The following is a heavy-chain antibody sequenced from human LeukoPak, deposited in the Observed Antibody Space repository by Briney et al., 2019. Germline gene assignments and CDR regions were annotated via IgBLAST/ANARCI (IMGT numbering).Heavy chain of an antibody. CDR2: IYYSGST. D-gene: IGHD3-10*01. J-gene: IGHJ4*02. Sequence: SETLSLTCTVSGGSVSSSNYYWSWIRQPPGKGLEWIGYIYYSGSTYYNPSLKSRVTISVDTSKNQFSLKLSSVTAADTAVYYCARSGYYGSGTYYNVDYWGQGTLVTVSS. CDR3: ARSGYYGSGTYYNVDY. V-gene: IGHV4-30-4*08. CDR1: GGSVSSSNYY.